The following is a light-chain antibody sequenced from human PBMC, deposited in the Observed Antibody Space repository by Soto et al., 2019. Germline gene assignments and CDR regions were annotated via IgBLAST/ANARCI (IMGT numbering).Light chain of an antibody. V-gene: IGLV1-40*01. CDR3: QSDDSSLSVV. CDR2: GNS. Sequence: QAVVTQPPSVSGAPGQRVTISCTGSSSTIGAGYDVHWYQQLPGTAPKLLIYGNSNRPSGVPDRFSGSKSGTSASLAITGLQAEDEADYYCQSDDSSLSVVFGGGTQLTVL. J-gene: IGLJ2*01. CDR1: SSTIGAGYD.